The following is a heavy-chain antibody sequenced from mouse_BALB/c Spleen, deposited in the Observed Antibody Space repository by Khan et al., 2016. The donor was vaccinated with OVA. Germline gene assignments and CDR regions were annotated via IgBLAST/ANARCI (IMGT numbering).Heavy chain of an antibody. V-gene: IGHV3-2*02. CDR1: GYSITSDYA. J-gene: IGHJ1*01. Sequence: EVKLLESGPGLVKPSQSLSLTCTVTGYSITSDYAWNWIRQFPGNKLEWMGYISYSGSTGYNPSLKSRLSITRDTSNNQFFLQLNSVTTEDTATYYCARRYYYGHWYFDVWGAGTTVTVSS. CDR2: ISYSGST. CDR3: ARRYYYGHWYFDV. D-gene: IGHD1-1*01.